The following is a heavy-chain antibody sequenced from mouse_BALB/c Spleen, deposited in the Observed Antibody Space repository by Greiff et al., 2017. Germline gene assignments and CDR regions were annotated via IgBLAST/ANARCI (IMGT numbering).Heavy chain of an antibody. Sequence: EVQLVESGGGLVQPKGSLKLSCAASGFTFNTYAMNWVRQAPGKGLEWVARIRSKSNNYATYYADSVKDRFTISRDDSQSMLYLQMNNLKTEDTAMYYCVRVMITPWFAYWGQGTLVTVSA. V-gene: IGHV10-1*02. CDR2: IRSKSNNYAT. J-gene: IGHJ3*01. CDR1: GFTFNTYA. D-gene: IGHD2-4*01. CDR3: VRVMITPWFAY.